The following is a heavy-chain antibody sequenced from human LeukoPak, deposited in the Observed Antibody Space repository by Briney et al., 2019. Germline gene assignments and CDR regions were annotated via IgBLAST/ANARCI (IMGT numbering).Heavy chain of an antibody. J-gene: IGHJ4*02. Sequence: GGSLRLSCTASGFTFSNYAMSWVRQAPGKGLEWVSAISGSGGTTYYADSVKGRFTISRDNSRNTLYLQMHTLRAEDTAVYYCAKGRGANYYATSGYIEGDYWGQGTLVTVSS. CDR3: AKGRGANYYATSGYIEGDY. CDR1: GFTFSNYA. CDR2: ISGSGGTT. V-gene: IGHV3-23*01. D-gene: IGHD3-22*01.